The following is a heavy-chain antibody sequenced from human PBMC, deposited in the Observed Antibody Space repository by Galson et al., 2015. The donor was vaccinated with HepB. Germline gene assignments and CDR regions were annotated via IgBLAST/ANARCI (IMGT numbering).Heavy chain of an antibody. CDR2: INAGNGNT. Sequence: SVKVSCKASGYTFTSYAMHWVRQAPGQRLEWMGWINAGNGNTKYSQKFQGRVTITRDTSASTAYMELSSLRSEDTAVYYCARTLYDYVWGSYRYSPLDYWGQGTLVTVSS. D-gene: IGHD3-16*02. V-gene: IGHV1-3*01. J-gene: IGHJ4*02. CDR3: ARTLYDYVWGSYRYSPLDY. CDR1: GYTFTSYA.